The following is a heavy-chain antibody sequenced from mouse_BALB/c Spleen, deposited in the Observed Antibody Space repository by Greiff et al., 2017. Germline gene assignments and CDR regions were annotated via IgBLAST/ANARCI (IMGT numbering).Heavy chain of an antibody. J-gene: IGHJ2*01. CDR2: ISTYYGDA. CDR1: GYTFTDYA. CDR3: AREDGNYVYFDY. V-gene: IGHV1S137*01. D-gene: IGHD2-1*01. Sequence: QVQLQQSGAELVRPGVSVKISCKGSGYTFTDYAMHWVKQSHAKSLEWIGVISTYYGDASYNQKFKGKATMTVDKSSSTAYMELARLTSEDSAIYYCAREDGNYVYFDYWGQGTTLTVSS.